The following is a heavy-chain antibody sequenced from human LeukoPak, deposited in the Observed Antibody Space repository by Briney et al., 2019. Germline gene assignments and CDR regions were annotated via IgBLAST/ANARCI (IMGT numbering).Heavy chain of an antibody. J-gene: IGHJ3*02. Sequence: GGSLRLSCAASGFTFSDHYMDWVRQAPGKGLEWVGRTRNKANSYTTEYAASVKGRFTISRDDSKNSLYLQMNSLKTEDTAVYYCARDSRALDAFDIWGQGTMVTVSS. V-gene: IGHV3-72*01. CDR3: ARDSRALDAFDI. CDR2: TRNKANSYTT. CDR1: GFTFSDHY.